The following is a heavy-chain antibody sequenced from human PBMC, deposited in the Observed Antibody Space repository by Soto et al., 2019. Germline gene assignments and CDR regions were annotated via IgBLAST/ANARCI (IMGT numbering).Heavy chain of an antibody. Sequence: ASVKVSCKASGGTFSTHAIIWVRQAPGHGLEWMGGIIPISGTTYYTQKFQGRVTITADEPTSTAFMELSSLKSDDTAVFYCARGYCSGGNCYSGMDVWGQGTMVTVS. D-gene: IGHD2-15*01. J-gene: IGHJ6*02. CDR2: IIPISGTT. V-gene: IGHV1-69*13. CDR3: ARGYCSGGNCYSGMDV. CDR1: GGTFSTHA.